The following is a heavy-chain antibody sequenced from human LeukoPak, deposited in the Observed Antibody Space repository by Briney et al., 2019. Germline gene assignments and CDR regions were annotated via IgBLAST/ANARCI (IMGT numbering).Heavy chain of an antibody. J-gene: IGHJ4*02. Sequence: TSETLSLTCAVYGGSFSGYYWSWIRQPPGKGLEWIGEINHSGSTNYNPSLKSRVTILVDTSKNQFSLKLNSVTAADTAVYYCARLPGITIFGVVSSRPKYYFDYWGQGALVTVSS. V-gene: IGHV4-34*01. CDR3: ARLPGITIFGVVSSRPKYYFDY. CDR2: INHSGST. D-gene: IGHD3-3*01. CDR1: GGSFSGYY.